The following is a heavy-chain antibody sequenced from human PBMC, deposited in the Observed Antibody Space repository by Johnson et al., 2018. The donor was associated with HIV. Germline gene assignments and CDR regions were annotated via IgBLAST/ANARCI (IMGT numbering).Heavy chain of an antibody. V-gene: IGHV3-7*03. D-gene: IGHD2-2*01. CDR1: AFTFSRYW. Sequence: VQLVESGGGLVQPGGSLRLSCAASAFTFSRYWMSWVRQAPGKGLEWVANIKQDGSEKYYVDSVKGRFTISRDNAKNSLYLQMNSLKIEDTAVYYCTTGPLRSSRGAFDIWGQGTMVTVSS. CDR2: IKQDGSEK. J-gene: IGHJ3*02. CDR3: TTGPLRSSRGAFDI.